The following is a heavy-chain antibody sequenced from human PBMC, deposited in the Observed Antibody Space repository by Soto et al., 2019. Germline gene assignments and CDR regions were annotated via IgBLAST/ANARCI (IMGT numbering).Heavy chain of an antibody. J-gene: IGHJ4*02. CDR3: ARDITGTTGFDY. Sequence: GGSLRLSCAASGFTFSSYSMNWVRQAPGKGLEWVSSISSSSSYIYYADSVKGRFTISRDNSKNTLYLQMNSLRAEDTAVYYCARDITGTTGFDYWGQGTLVTVSS. CDR2: ISSSSSYI. D-gene: IGHD1-20*01. V-gene: IGHV3-21*01. CDR1: GFTFSSYS.